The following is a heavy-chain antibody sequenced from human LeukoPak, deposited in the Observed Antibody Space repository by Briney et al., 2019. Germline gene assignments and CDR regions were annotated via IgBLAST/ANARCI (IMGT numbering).Heavy chain of an antibody. J-gene: IGHJ3*02. CDR2: IRDDGSNK. CDR3: VRSRLGTGDAFDI. D-gene: IGHD1-1*01. CDR1: GFTFSSYG. Sequence: PGGSLRLSCAASGFTFSSYGMHWVRQAPGKGLEGVACIRDDGSNKLYADSVKGRFTISRENAKNSVYLQMNSLRAEDTAVYYCVRSRLGTGDAFDIWGQGTMVTVSS. V-gene: IGHV3-30*02.